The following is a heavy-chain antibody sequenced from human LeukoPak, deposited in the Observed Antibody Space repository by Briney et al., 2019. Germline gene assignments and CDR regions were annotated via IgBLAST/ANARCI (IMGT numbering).Heavy chain of an antibody. CDR3: ARVTPPTD. J-gene: IGHJ4*02. Sequence: GGSLRLSCAAPGLIFSRNYMTWVRQAPGKGLEWLSVIYADGSTHYADSVEGRFIISRDNSKNTLYLQMNTLRAEDTAVYYCARVTPPTDWGQGTLVTVSS. CDR1: GLIFSRNY. V-gene: IGHV3-66*01. D-gene: IGHD1-14*01. CDR2: IYADGST.